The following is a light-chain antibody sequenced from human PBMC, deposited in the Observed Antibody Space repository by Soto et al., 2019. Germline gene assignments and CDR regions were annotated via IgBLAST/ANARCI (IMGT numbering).Light chain of an antibody. V-gene: IGKV1-33*01. CDR3: QQYDDLPIT. CDR2: AAS. CDR1: RDIDKF. J-gene: IGKJ5*01. Sequence: DIQMTQSPSSLSASVGDRVTITCQASRDIDKFLHWYQQKPGKAPKLLIDAASNLATGVPSRFSGSGSGTHFILTISSLQPEDVATYYCQQYDDLPITFGQGTRLQIK.